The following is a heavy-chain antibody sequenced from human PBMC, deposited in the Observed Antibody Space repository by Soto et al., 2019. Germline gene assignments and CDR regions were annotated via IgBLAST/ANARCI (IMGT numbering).Heavy chain of an antibody. J-gene: IGHJ6*02. D-gene: IGHD3-10*01. CDR1: GGSISSYY. Sequence: SETLSLTCTVSGGSISSYYWSWIMQPPGKGLEWIGYIYYSGSTNYDPSLKSRVTISVDTSKNQFSLKLSSVTAADTAVYYCARLHGSGSYGYGMDVWGQGTTVTASS. V-gene: IGHV4-59*08. CDR3: ARLHGSGSYGYGMDV. CDR2: IYYSGST.